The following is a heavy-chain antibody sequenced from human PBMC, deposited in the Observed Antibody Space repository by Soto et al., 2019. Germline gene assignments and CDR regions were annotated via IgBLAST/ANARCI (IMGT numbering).Heavy chain of an antibody. CDR3: AKDPKGWLGPHAS. J-gene: IGHJ4*02. D-gene: IGHD5-12*01. CDR1: GFTVSSYA. CDR2: ISGSGGST. Sequence: PGGSLRLSCAASGFTVSSYAMSWVRQAPGKGLEWVSAISGSGGSTYYADSVKGRFTISRDNSKNTLYLQMNSLRAEDTAVYYCAKDPKGWLGPHASWGQGTLVTVSS. V-gene: IGHV3-23*01.